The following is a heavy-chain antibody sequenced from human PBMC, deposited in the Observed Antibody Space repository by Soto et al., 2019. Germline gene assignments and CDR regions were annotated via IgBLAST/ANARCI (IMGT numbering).Heavy chain of an antibody. D-gene: IGHD3-22*01. CDR3: ATQTPREYYYDSSGYYYG. CDR2: ISGSGGST. J-gene: IGHJ4*02. Sequence: GGSLRLSCAASGFTFSSYAMSWVRQAPGKGLEWVSAISGSGGSTYYADSVKGRFTISRDNSKNTLYLQMNSLRAEDMAVYYCATQTPREYYYDSSGYYYGWGQGTLVTVSS. V-gene: IGHV3-23*01. CDR1: GFTFSSYA.